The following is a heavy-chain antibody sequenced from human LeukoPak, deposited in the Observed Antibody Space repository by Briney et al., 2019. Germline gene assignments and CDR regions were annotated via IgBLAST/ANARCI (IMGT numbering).Heavy chain of an antibody. CDR1: GFTFSSYG. CDR3: AKVKNNWQWLVSFFDF. V-gene: IGHV3-30*02. D-gene: IGHD6-19*01. Sequence: QAGGSLRLSCAASGFTFSSYGMHWVRQAPGKGLEWVAFIRHDGRNKYYAEEVKGRFTISRDNFKNTLYLQMNSLRDDDTAVYYCAKVKNNWQWLVSFFDFWGQGTLVTVSS. J-gene: IGHJ4*02. CDR2: IRHDGRNK.